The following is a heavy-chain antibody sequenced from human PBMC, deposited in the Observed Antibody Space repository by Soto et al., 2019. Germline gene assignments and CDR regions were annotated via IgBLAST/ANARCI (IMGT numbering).Heavy chain of an antibody. CDR1: GLTFSSYG. Sequence: QPGGSLRLSCAASGLTFSSYGMHWVRQAPGKGLELVAVISYDGSNKYYADSVKGRFTISRDNSKNTLYLQMNSLRAEDTAVYYCAKVRCCSSGWLRPLDYWGQGTLVTVSS. J-gene: IGHJ4*02. D-gene: IGHD6-19*01. CDR3: AKVRCCSSGWLRPLDY. CDR2: ISYDGSNK. V-gene: IGHV3-30*18.